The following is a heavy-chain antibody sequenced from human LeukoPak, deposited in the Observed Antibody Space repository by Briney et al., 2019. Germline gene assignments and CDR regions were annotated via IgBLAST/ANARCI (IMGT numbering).Heavy chain of an antibody. J-gene: IGHJ4*02. CDR2: IHFSGAN. V-gene: IGHV4-39*01. Sequence: PSETLSLTCTVSGGSISSGSYYWGWIRQPPGKGLEWIGSIHFSGANYHNPSLKSRVTISVDTSKNQFSLTLSSLTAADTAVYYCARQDSSGWYGSFDYWGQGILVTVSS. D-gene: IGHD6-19*01. CDR1: GGSISSGSYY. CDR3: ARQDSSGWYGSFDY.